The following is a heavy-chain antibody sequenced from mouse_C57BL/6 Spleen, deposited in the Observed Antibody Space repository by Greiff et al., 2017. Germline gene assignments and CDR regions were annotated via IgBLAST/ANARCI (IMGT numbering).Heavy chain of an antibody. D-gene: IGHD3-2*02. Sequence: DVKLQESGAELVKPGASVKLSCTASGFNIKDYYMHWVKQRTEQGLEWIGRIDPEDGETKYAPKFQGKATITADTSSNTAYLQLSSLTSEDTAVYYCARAQATSSWFAYWGQGTLVTVSA. CDR1: GFNIKDYY. CDR3: ARAQATSSWFAY. V-gene: IGHV14-2*01. CDR2: IDPEDGET. J-gene: IGHJ3*01.